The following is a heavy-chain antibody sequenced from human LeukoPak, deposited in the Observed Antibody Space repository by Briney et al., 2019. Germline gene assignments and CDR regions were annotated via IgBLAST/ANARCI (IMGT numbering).Heavy chain of an antibody. CDR3: AKGHSAYGTGFDF. D-gene: IGHD5-12*01. Sequence: GGSLRLSCAASGITFSTFAMTWVRQAPGRGLECVSVISGAGDRTYYAETVRGRFTVSRDNSMNTLYLQMNSLRAEDTAVYYCAKGHSAYGTGFDFWGQGTRVTVSS. J-gene: IGHJ4*02. CDR2: ISGAGDRT. CDR1: GITFSTFA. V-gene: IGHV3-23*01.